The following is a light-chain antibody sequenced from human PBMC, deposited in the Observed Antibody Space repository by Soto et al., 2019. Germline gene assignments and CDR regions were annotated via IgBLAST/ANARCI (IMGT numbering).Light chain of an antibody. CDR2: EVS. CDR3: SSYTSSSTDVV. CDR1: SSDVGGYNY. Sequence: QSALTQPPCASGSPGQSVTISCTGTSSDVGGYNYVSWYQQHPGKAPKLMIYEVSKRPSGVPDRFSGSKSGNTASLTVSGLQAEDEADYYCSSYTSSSTDVVFGGGTKVTVL. J-gene: IGLJ2*01. V-gene: IGLV2-8*01.